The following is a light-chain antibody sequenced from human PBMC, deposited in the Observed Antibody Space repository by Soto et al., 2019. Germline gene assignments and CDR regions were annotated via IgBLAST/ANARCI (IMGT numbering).Light chain of an antibody. CDR2: GAS. CDR3: QHYNDLPLT. V-gene: IGKV3-15*01. J-gene: IGKJ4*01. Sequence: EIVMTQSPATLSVSPWEIATLSCRASQSISNNLAWYQQKPGQAPRLLIYGASTRATGVPARFSGSGSGTEFTLTISSLQSEDSAVYSCQHYNDLPLTFGGGTKVDIK. CDR1: QSISNN.